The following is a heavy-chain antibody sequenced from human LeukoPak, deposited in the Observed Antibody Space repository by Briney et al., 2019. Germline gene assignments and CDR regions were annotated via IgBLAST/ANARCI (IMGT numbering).Heavy chain of an antibody. J-gene: IGHJ4*02. CDR3: ARGSAAFGSGSFYRHFDS. CDR2: IYSGGST. CDR1: GFTVSTNY. V-gene: IGHV3-53*03. Sequence: GGSLRLSCVVSGFTVSTNYMSWVRQAPGKGLEWVSLIYSGGSTYYADSLKGRFTVSRDNAKNSLYLQMNSLRAEDTAIYYCARGSAAFGSGSFYRHFDSWGQGTLVIVSS. D-gene: IGHD3-10*01.